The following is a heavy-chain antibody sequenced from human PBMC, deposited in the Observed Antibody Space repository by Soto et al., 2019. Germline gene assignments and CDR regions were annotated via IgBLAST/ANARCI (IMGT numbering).Heavy chain of an antibody. CDR2: ISGSSGTT. J-gene: IGHJ3*02. V-gene: IGHV3-23*01. D-gene: IGHD3-22*01. CDR1: GLTFSSYA. Sequence: GGSLRLSCAASGLTFSSYAMSWVRQAPGKGLEWVSIISGSSGTTYYADSVKGRFTISRDNSKNTLYLQMDSLRAEDTAVYYCAKSGAMVDYYDSSGSYYVGAFDIWGQGTMVTVS. CDR3: AKSGAMVDYYDSSGSYYVGAFDI.